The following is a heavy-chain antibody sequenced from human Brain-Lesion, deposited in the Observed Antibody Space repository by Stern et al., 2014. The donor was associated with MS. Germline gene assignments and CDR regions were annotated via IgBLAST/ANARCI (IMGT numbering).Heavy chain of an antibody. D-gene: IGHD6-6*01. CDR3: ARRGDSSSSGFDY. V-gene: IGHV5-51*01. CDR2: PWPGVSDT. J-gene: IGHJ4*02. CDR1: GYRFTSNW. Sequence: EVQLVESGAEVKKPGESLKISCKGSGYRFTSNWIGWVRQMPGKGLEWMGIPWPGVSDTRYSPSFQGQVTISADKSISTAYLQWSSLQASDTAMYYCARRGDSSSSGFDYWGQGTLVIVSS.